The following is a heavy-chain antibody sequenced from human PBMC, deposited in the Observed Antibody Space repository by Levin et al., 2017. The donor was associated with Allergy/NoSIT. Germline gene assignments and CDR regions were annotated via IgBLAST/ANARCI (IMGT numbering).Heavy chain of an antibody. D-gene: IGHD6-25*01. Sequence: GESLKISCAASGFTFSSYWMHWVRQAPGKGLVWVSRINTDGSSITYADSVKGRFTISRDNARNTLYLQMNSLRVEDTAVYYCAREPPSGFDIWGQGTTVTVSS. J-gene: IGHJ3*02. CDR3: AREPPSGFDI. CDR1: GFTFSSYW. CDR2: INTDGSSI. V-gene: IGHV3-74*01.